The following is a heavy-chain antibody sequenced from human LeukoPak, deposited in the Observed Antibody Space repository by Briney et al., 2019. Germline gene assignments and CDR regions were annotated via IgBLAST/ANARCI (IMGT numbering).Heavy chain of an antibody. V-gene: IGHV1-69*05. Sequence: SVKVSCKASGGTFSSYAISWVRQAPGQGLEWMGGIIPIFGTANYAQKLQGRVTMTTDTSTSTAYMELRSLRSDDTAVYYCARKSYYYDSSGYFYIEGFDYWGQGTLVTVSS. D-gene: IGHD3-22*01. J-gene: IGHJ4*02. CDR1: GGTFSSYA. CDR3: ARKSYYYDSSGYFYIEGFDY. CDR2: IIPIFGTA.